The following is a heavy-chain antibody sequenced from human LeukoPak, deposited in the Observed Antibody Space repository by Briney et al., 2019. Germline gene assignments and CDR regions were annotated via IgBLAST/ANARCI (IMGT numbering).Heavy chain of an antibody. V-gene: IGHV4-38-2*02. Sequence: SETLSLTCTVSGYSINSGYYWGWIRQPPGKGLEWIGSIYHSGSTYYNPSLKSRVTISVDTSKNQFSLKLSSVTAADTAVYYCARDLPTYYYDSSGYCDAFDIWGQGTMVTVSS. J-gene: IGHJ3*02. CDR2: IYHSGST. CDR1: GYSINSGYY. D-gene: IGHD3-22*01. CDR3: ARDLPTYYYDSSGYCDAFDI.